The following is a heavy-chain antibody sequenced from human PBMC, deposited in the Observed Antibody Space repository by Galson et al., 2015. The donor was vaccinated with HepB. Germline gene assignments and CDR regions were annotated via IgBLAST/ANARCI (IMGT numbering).Heavy chain of an antibody. CDR1: GFTVSSNY. J-gene: IGHJ6*02. CDR2: IYSGGST. Sequence: SLRLSCAASGFTVSSNYMSWVRQAPGKGLEWVSVIYSGGSTYYADSVKGRFTISRDNSKNTLYLQMNSLRAEDTAVYYCTRDWGPRSYSSSSDTEEYYYYYGMDVWGQGTTVTVSS. CDR3: TRDWGPRSYSSSSDTEEYYYYYGMDV. V-gene: IGHV3-53*01. D-gene: IGHD6-6*01.